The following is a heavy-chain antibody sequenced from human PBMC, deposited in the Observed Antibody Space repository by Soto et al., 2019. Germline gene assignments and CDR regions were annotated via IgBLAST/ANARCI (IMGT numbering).Heavy chain of an antibody. Sequence: ASVKVSCKASGYTFTSYGISWVRQAPGRGLEWMGWISAYNGNTNYAQKLQGRVTMTTDTSTSTAYMELRSLRSDDTAVYYCARDVPPAITIFGYYYYMDVWGQGTTVTVSS. V-gene: IGHV1-18*01. CDR3: ARDVPPAITIFGYYYYMDV. J-gene: IGHJ6*03. CDR1: GYTFTSYG. CDR2: ISAYNGNT. D-gene: IGHD3-3*01.